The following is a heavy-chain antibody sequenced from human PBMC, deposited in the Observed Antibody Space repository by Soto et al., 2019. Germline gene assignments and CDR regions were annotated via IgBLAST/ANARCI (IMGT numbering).Heavy chain of an antibody. J-gene: IGHJ6*02. V-gene: IGHV3-48*01. CDR1: GVTFSSHS. CDR3: AIEFGVDAVARMDV. Sequence: EVQLVESGGGLVQPGGSLRLSCTAAGVTFSSHSMVWVRQAPGKGLEWVSYISSGSSSIYYADSLKGRFTTSRDNAKNSTYLQIISLRVADTGVYYCAIEFGVDAVARMDVWGHGTTVTVSS. CDR2: ISSGSSSI. D-gene: IGHD6-19*01.